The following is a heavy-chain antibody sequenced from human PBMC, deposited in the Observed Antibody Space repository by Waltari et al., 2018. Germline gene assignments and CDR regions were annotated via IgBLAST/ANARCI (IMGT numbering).Heavy chain of an antibody. J-gene: IGHJ4*02. CDR2: ISAYDGNT. V-gene: IGHV1-18*01. CDR3: ARGTDGTDFDY. Sequence: QVHLVQSGAEVKEPGASVKVSCKASGYTFTNYVISWVRQAPGQGLEWVGWISAYDGNTNYGQKVQGRVTLTTDTSTRTAYMELRSLRSDDTAVYYCARGTDGTDFDYWGQGTLVTVSS. CDR1: GYTFTNYV. D-gene: IGHD1-1*01.